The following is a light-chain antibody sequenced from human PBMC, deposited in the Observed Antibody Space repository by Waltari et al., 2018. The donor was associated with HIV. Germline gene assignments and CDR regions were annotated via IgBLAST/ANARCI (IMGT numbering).Light chain of an antibody. CDR2: DNV. CDR1: NIEAKI. J-gene: IGLJ2*01. V-gene: IGLV3-21*02. CDR3: QVWDKENDHECVF. Sequence: YVLTPPPSVSVAPGSTATIPCGRANIEAKIVHWYRPRPGQAPTLVIYDNVKRPAEIPERFSASNSGDTATLAISRVETGDEADFYCQVWDKENDHECVFFGGGTQLVVL.